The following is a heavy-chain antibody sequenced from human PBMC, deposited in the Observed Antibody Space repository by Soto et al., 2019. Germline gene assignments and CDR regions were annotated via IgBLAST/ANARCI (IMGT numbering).Heavy chain of an antibody. J-gene: IGHJ4*02. CDR2: IYPSDSYT. CDR3: ASGTSCPDY. D-gene: IGHD2-2*01. Sequence: GESLKISCKGSGYSFTSYWISWVRQMPGKGLEWMGMIYPSDSYTKYSPSFQGQVTISADKSISTAYLQWSSLKASDTAMYYCASGTSCPDYWGQGTLVPVTS. CDR1: GYSFTSYW. V-gene: IGHV5-10-1*04.